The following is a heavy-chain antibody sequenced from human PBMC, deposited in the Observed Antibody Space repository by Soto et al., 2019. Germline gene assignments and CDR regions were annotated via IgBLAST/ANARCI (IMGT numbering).Heavy chain of an antibody. Sequence: QVQLVQSGAEVRKPGSSVRVSCKASGGSFNRHTISWVRQAPGQGLEWMGGIIPIFGTANHAQKFQGRVTIIADESTSTVYMELSSLRSDDTAIYYCARVEAQPSPNWFDPWGQGTLVTVSS. CDR3: ARVEAQPSPNWFDP. CDR2: IIPIFGTA. D-gene: IGHD1-1*01. J-gene: IGHJ5*02. CDR1: GGSFNRHT. V-gene: IGHV1-69*01.